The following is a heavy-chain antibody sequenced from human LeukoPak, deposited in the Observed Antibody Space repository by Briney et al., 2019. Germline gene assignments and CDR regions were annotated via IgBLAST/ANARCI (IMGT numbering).Heavy chain of an antibody. D-gene: IGHD3-22*01. V-gene: IGHV3-7*01. Sequence: GGSLRLSCAASGFTFSSYAMSWVRQAPGKGLEWVANIEQGGSEKYYVDSVKGRFTISRDNAKNSLYLQVNSLRAEDSAVYYCARDRYDSSGYYSFFDYWGQGTLVTVSS. CDR1: GFTFSSYA. J-gene: IGHJ4*02. CDR2: IEQGGSEK. CDR3: ARDRYDSSGYYSFFDY.